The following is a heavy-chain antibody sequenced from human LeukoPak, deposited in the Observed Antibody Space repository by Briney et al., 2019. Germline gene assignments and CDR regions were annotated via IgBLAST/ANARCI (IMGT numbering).Heavy chain of an antibody. J-gene: IGHJ4*02. CDR2: LCDGNT. CDR1: GFTVITND. CDR3: ARGVEPLAANTLAY. D-gene: IGHD1-14*01. V-gene: IGHV3-53*01. Sequence: GGSLRLSCPASGFTVITNDMTWVRQAPGKGLEWVSVLCDGNTKYADSVQGRFTISRDNSKNTLYLEMNSLSPDDTAVYYCARGVEPLAANTLAYWGQGTLVTVSS.